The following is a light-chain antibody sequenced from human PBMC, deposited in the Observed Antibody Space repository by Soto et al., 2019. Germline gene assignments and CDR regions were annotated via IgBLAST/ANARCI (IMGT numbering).Light chain of an antibody. V-gene: IGLV1-44*01. CDR2: SNN. J-gene: IGLJ2*01. Sequence: QSVLTQPPSASGTPGQRVTISCAGSSSNIGTTNYVYWYQQLPGTAPKLLIYSNNQRPSGVPDRFSGSKSGTSASLAISGLQSEDEADYYCAAWDDSLNGPVFGGGTKLTVL. CDR1: SSNIGTTNY. CDR3: AAWDDSLNGPV.